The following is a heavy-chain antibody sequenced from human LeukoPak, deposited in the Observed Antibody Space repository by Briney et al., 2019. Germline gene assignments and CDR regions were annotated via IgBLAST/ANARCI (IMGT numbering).Heavy chain of an antibody. V-gene: IGHV4-61*02. J-gene: IGHJ4*02. Sequence: SETLSLTCSVSGVSIANTFYYWNWLRQPAGKGLEWIGRIYTTGSTDYNPSLKSQVTISLDTARNQFSLKVSSVTAADTAVYYCARRQEGHDYWGQGTLVTVSS. CDR1: GVSIANTFYY. CDR3: ARRQEGHDY. CDR2: IYTTGST.